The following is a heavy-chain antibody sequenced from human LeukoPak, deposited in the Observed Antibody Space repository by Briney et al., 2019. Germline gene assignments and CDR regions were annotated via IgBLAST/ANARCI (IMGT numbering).Heavy chain of an antibody. CDR2: INHSGST. J-gene: IGHJ6*02. CDR3: ASDIVVVPAAMGSYYYYGMDV. Sequence: PSETLSLTCAAYGVTFSGYYWSWIRQPPGKGLEWIGEINHSGSTNYNPSLKSRVTISVDTSKNQFSLKLSSVTAADTAVYYCASDIVVVPAAMGSYYYYGMDVWGQGTTVTVSS. V-gene: IGHV4-34*08. D-gene: IGHD2-2*01. CDR1: GVTFSGYY.